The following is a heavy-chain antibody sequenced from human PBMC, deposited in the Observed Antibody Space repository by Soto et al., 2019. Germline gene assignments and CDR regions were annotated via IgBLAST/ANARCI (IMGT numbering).Heavy chain of an antibody. CDR1: GFTFNIYA. V-gene: IGHV3-23*01. J-gene: IGHJ4*01. D-gene: IGHD3-22*01. CDR2: ISRYGDIT. CDR3: AKDRYLDHDSRGYLFDN. Sequence: GGSLGLSSAASGFTFNIYAMTWVRKAPGKGLEWVSAISRYGDITYYADSVEGRFSISRDNSKNTLYLQMNSLRAEDTAVYYCAKDRYLDHDSRGYLFDNWGQGTLVTVSS.